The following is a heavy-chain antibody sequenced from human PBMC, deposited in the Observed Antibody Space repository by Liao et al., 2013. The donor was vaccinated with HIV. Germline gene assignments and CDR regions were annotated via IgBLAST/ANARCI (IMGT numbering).Heavy chain of an antibody. CDR2: INDSGST. CDR3: ARARWGYDTSGLRLYYHYMDV. J-gene: IGHJ6*03. V-gene: IGHV4-34*01. D-gene: IGHD3-22*01. Sequence: QVQLQQWGAGLLKPSETLSLTCAVYGGSFSGYYWSWIRQPPGKGLEWIGEINDSGSTNYNPSLKSRVTISVDTSKNQFSLKLTSVTAADTAVYYCARARWGYDTSGLRLYYHYMDVWAKGPRSPSP. CDR1: GGSFSGYY.